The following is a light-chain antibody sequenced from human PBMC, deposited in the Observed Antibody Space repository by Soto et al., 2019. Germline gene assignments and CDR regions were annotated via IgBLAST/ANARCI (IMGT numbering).Light chain of an antibody. Sequence: QSVLTQPPSASASLGASVTLTCTLSSGYSNYKVDWYQQRPGKGPRFVMRVGTGGVVGSKGDGIPDRFAVLGSGLNRYLAIKNIQGEDESDYGCGADHGSGSNFVVVFGGGTKLTVL. CDR2: VGTGGVVG. J-gene: IGLJ2*01. CDR1: SGYSNYK. CDR3: GADHGSGSNFVVV. V-gene: IGLV9-49*03.